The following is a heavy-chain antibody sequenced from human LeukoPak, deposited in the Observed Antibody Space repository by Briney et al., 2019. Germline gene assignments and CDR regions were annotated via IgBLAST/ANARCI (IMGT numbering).Heavy chain of an antibody. CDR1: GYTFTGYY. J-gene: IGHJ4*02. V-gene: IGHV1-8*02. D-gene: IGHD7-27*01. CDR3: ARSPPNWGFDY. CDR2: MSPNSGNT. Sequence: GVSVKVSCKASGYTFTGYYIHWVRQAPGRGPEWMGWMSPNSGNTGYAQNFQGRVTMTSDTSISTAYMELSSLRSEDTAVYYCARSPPNWGFDYWGQGILVTVSS.